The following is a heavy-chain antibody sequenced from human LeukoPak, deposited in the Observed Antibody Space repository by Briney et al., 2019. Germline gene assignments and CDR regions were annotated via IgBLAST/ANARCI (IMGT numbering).Heavy chain of an antibody. D-gene: IGHD1-26*01. J-gene: IGHJ3*02. CDR3: ATANPIVGAITPDAFDI. CDR2: ISAYNGNT. Sequence: ASVKVSCKASGYTFTSYGISWVRQAPGQGLEWMGWISAYNGNTNYAQKLQGRVTMTTDTSTSTAYMELRSLRSDDTAVYYCATANPIVGAITPDAFDIWGQGTMVTVSS. CDR1: GYTFTSYG. V-gene: IGHV1-18*01.